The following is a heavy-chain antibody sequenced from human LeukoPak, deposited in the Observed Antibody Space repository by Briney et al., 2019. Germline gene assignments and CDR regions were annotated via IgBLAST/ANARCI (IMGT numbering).Heavy chain of an antibody. CDR3: ARDDADFDFCSSYYPQYNWFDY. CDR1: GYTFTSYD. V-gene: IGHV1-8*02. J-gene: IGHJ4*02. CDR2: MNPNSGNT. D-gene: IGHD3-3*01. Sequence: ASVKVSCKASGYTFTSYDIHWVRQATGQGLEWMGWMNPNSGNTDYAQKFQGRVTMTRNTSISTAYMKLSSLRSDDTAVYYCARDDADFDFCSSYYPQYNWFDYWGQGTLVTVSS.